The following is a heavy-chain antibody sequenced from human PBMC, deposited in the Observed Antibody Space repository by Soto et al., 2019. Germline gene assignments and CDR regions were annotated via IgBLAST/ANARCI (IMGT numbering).Heavy chain of an antibody. D-gene: IGHD5-12*01. CDR2: IYYSGST. Sequence: SETLSLTCTVSGGSISSGDYYWSWIRQPPGKGLEWIGYIYYSGSTYYNPSLKSRVTISVDTSKNQFSLKLSSVTAADTAVYYCARAEGGYSGYDLGTIYYYYGMDVWGHGTTVTVSS. V-gene: IGHV4-30-4*01. J-gene: IGHJ6*02. CDR3: ARAEGGYSGYDLGTIYYYYGMDV. CDR1: GGSISSGDYY.